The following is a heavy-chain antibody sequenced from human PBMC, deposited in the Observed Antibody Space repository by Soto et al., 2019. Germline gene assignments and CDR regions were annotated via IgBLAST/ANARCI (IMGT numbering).Heavy chain of an antibody. Sequence: QVQLQESGPGLVKPSQTLALTCTVSGGSLSTVDYYWNWIRQPPGKGLEYIGYIFYGGSTFYTPSLKSRLTISVGTSKNPFSLKLTSVTAADTAVYFCASQARGDFGPFDSWGQGTLVTVSS. D-gene: IGHD4-17*01. CDR2: IFYGGST. V-gene: IGHV4-30-4*01. CDR1: GGSLSTVDYY. J-gene: IGHJ4*02. CDR3: ASQARGDFGPFDS.